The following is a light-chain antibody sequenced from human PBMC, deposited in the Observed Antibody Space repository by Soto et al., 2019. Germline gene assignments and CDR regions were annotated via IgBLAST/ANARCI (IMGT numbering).Light chain of an antibody. CDR1: QSVSNNY. CDR2: GAS. J-gene: IGKJ1*01. V-gene: IGKV3-20*01. CDR3: QQYTNTNNPWM. Sequence: EIVLPQCHGTLSLAPGERATLSCRASQSVSNNYLAWYQQKPGQAPRLLIYGASNRATGIPDRFSGSGSGTEFTLIISGLQPDDSATYYCQQYTNTNNPWMFGQGTKVDIK.